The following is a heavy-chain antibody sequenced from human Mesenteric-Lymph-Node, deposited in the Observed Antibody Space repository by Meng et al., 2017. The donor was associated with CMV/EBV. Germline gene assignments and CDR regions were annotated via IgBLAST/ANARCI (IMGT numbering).Heavy chain of an antibody. CDR1: CGSFSGYY. V-gene: IGHV4-34*01. CDR2: INHSGST. Sequence: QRPLHQWAAGLLQPSEILSVAVAVYCGSFSGYYWNWIRQSPEKGLELIGEINHSGSTTYNPSFTSRIIISVDTSTNQISQNMSSVTAADTAVYYCARGSSYDILTGYFDYWGQGALVTVSS. CDR3: ARGSSYDILTGYFDY. D-gene: IGHD3-9*01. J-gene: IGHJ4*02.